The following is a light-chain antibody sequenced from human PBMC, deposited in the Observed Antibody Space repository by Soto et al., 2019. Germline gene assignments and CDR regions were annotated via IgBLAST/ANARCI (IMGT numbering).Light chain of an antibody. CDR1: QTISSW. CDR2: KAS. V-gene: IGKV1-5*03. CDR3: QHYNSYSEA. Sequence: DIQMPQSPSTLSGSVGDRVTITCRTSQTISSWLAWYQQKPGKAPKLLIYKASTLKSGVPSRVSGSGSGTEFTLTISSLQPDDFATYYCQHYNSYSEAFGQGTKVERK. J-gene: IGKJ1*01.